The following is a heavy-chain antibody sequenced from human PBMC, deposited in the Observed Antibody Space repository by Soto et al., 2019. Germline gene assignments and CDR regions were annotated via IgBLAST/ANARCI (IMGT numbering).Heavy chain of an antibody. D-gene: IGHD1-1*01. J-gene: IGHJ1*01. CDR2: VSPKSGNT. CDR3: ARGRTVSSIGPLLV. V-gene: IGHV1-18*01. CDR1: GYNFFDYG. Sequence: QIQLVQSGAEVKKPGAAVKVSCKASGYNFFDYGVSWVRQAPGQGLEWMGWVSPKSGNTDYARKVQGRVTMTTDISTSTAYMDLRGLTSDNTGVNYCARGRTVSSIGPLLVWGQGTRVSVSS.